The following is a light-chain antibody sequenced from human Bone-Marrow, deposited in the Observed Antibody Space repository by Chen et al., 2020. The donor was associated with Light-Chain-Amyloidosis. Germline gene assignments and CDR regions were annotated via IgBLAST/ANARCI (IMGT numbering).Light chain of an antibody. J-gene: IGKJ5*01. CDR3: QQSYTTPIT. CDR1: QNIRSY. Sequence: DIQMTQSPSSLSASVGDRVTITCRASQNIRSYLNWYQQKPGKAPKLLINTASSLQSGVPSRFSGSRSGTDFTLTISSLQPEDFASYFCQQSYTTPITFGQGTRLEIK. CDR2: TAS. V-gene: IGKV1-39*01.